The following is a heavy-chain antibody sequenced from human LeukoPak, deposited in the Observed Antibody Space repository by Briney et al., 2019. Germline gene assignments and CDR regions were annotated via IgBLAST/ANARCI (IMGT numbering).Heavy chain of an antibody. J-gene: IGHJ3*02. CDR1: GGTVNTYT. CDR3: ARGLQGMATIVDAFDI. D-gene: IGHD5-24*01. CDR2: VIPIFGTT. Sequence: ASVKVSRKASGGTVNTYTISWVRQAPGQGLEWMGGVIPIFGTTKYAQKFQVRVTITADEPTTTAYMELSSLTSEDTAVYYCARGLQGMATIVDAFDIWGQGTKVTVSS. V-gene: IGHV1-69*13.